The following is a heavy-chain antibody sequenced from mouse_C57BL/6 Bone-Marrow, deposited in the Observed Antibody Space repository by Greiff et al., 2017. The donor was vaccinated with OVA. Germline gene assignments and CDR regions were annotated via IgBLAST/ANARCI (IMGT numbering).Heavy chain of an antibody. V-gene: IGHV1-50*01. Sequence: VQLQQPGAELVKPGASVKLSCKASGYTFTSYWMQWVKQRPGQGLEWIGEIDPSDSYTNYNQKFKGKATLTVDTSSSTAYMQLSSLTSEDSAVYYCARDCYDYDEYFDVWGTGTTVTVSS. CDR3: ARDCYDYDEYFDV. J-gene: IGHJ1*03. D-gene: IGHD2-4*01. CDR1: GYTFTSYW. CDR2: IDPSDSYT.